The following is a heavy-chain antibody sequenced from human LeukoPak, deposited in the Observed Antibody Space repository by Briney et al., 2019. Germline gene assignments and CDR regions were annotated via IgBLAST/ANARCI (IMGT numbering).Heavy chain of an antibody. V-gene: IGHV3-30-3*01. CDR2: ISYDGNNK. CDR3: ARDGYYGSETGLFDY. D-gene: IGHD3-10*01. Sequence: RPGTSLRLSCAASGFIFSNYAIHWVRQAPGKGLDWVAIISYDGNNKYYADSVKGRFTISRDNSKSTLYLQMNSLRAEDTAVYYCARDGYYGSETGLFDYWGQGTLVTVSS. CDR1: GFIFSNYA. J-gene: IGHJ4*02.